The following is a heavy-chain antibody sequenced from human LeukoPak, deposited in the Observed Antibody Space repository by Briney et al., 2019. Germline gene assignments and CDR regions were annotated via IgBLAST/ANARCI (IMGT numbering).Heavy chain of an antibody. CDR1: GFTFRDCG. Sequence: GGSLRLSCAASGFTFRDCGMSWVRQAPGKGLEWVSSISGSGYTTYYADSVKGRLTISRDNSKATLLLHMSSLRVEDTAVYYCAKGDSAAWPESWVDHWGQGTLVTVSS. CDR3: AKGDSAAWPESWVDH. V-gene: IGHV3-23*01. J-gene: IGHJ5*02. D-gene: IGHD1-14*01. CDR2: ISGSGYTT.